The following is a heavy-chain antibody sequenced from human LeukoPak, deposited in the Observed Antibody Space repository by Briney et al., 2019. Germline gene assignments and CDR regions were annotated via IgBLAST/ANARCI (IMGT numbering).Heavy chain of an antibody. CDR2: IYHSGCT. J-gene: IGHJ4*02. CDR1: GGSISSGGYS. D-gene: IGHD1-1*01. Sequence: RSSETLSLTCAVSGGSISSGGYSWSWIRQPPGKGLEWIGYIYHSGCTYYNPSLKSRVTISVDRSKNQFSLKLSSVTAADTAAYYCATQLVTVGTFDYWGQGTLVTVSS. CDR3: ATQLVTVGTFDY. V-gene: IGHV4-30-2*01.